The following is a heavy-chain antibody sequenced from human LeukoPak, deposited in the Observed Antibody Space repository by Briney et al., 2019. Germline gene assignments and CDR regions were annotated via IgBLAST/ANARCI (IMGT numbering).Heavy chain of an antibody. CDR1: GYTFTSYD. J-gene: IGHJ5*02. D-gene: IGHD3-3*01. CDR3: ARGTDFWSGYRVSNWFDP. V-gene: IGHV1-8*01. CDR2: MNPNSGNT. Sequence: ASVKVSCKASGYTFTSYDINWVRQATGQGLEWMGWMNPNSGNTGYAQKFQGRVTMTRNTSISTAYMELSSLRSEDTAVYYRARGTDFWSGYRVSNWFDPWGQGTLVTVSS.